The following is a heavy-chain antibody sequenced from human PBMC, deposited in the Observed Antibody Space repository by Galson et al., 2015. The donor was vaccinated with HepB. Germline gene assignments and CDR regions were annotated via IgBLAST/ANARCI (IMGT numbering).Heavy chain of an antibody. CDR2: IYYSGTT. Sequence: TLSLTCIVSGGSIRSGGYYWSWIRQHPGKGLEWIGYIYYSGTTYYNPFLKSRVTISIDTSKSQFSLKLKSVTAADTAVHYCARAYCSGGSCPQENKFDPWGQGTLVTVSS. CDR1: GGSIRSGGYY. D-gene: IGHD2-15*01. J-gene: IGHJ5*02. CDR3: ARAYCSGGSCPQENKFDP. V-gene: IGHV4-31*03.